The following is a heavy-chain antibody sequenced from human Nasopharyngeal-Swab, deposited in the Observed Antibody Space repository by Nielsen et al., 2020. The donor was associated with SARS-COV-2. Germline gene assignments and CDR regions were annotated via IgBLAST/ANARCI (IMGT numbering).Heavy chain of an antibody. D-gene: IGHD2-15*01. CDR2: ISSSSSYI. V-gene: IGHV3-21*01. CDR3: ARDTRTGSFDI. Sequence: GESLKISCAASGFTFSSYGMHWVRQAPGKGLEWVSSISSSSSYIYYADSVKGRFTISRDNAKNSLYLQMNSLRAEDTAVYYCARDTRTGSFDIWGQGTMVTVSS. CDR1: GFTFSSYG. J-gene: IGHJ3*02.